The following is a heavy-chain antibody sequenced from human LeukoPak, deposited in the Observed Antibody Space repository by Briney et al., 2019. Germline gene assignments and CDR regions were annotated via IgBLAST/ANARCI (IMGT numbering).Heavy chain of an antibody. CDR2: ISGSGGST. Sequence: GGSLRLSCAASGFTFSSYAMSWVRQAPGKGLEWVSAISGSGGSTYYADSVKGRFTISRDNSKNTLYLQMNSLRAEDAAVYYCAKSAEHGDYPYGMDVWGQGTTVTVSS. CDR3: AKSAEHGDYPYGMDV. CDR1: GFTFSSYA. D-gene: IGHD4-17*01. V-gene: IGHV3-23*01. J-gene: IGHJ6*02.